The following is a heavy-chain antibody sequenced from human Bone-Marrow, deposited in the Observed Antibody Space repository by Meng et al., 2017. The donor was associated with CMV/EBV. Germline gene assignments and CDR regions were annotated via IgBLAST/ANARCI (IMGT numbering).Heavy chain of an antibody. J-gene: IGHJ3*02. D-gene: IGHD2-2*01. Sequence: GESLKISCAASGFTFSSYWMHWVRQAPGKGLVWVSRINSDGSSTSYADSVKGRFTISRDNAKNTLYLQMNSLRAEDTAVYYCARDLCPGLVSTSGDASDIWGQGTMVTV. CDR1: GFTFSSYW. V-gene: IGHV3-74*01. CDR3: ARDLCPGLVSTSGDASDI. CDR2: INSDGSST.